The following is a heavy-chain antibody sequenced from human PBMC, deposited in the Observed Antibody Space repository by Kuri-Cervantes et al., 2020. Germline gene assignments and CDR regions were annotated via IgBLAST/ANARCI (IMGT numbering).Heavy chain of an antibody. Sequence: SETLSLTCAVSGGSISSYYWSWIRQPAGKGLEWIGRIYTSGGTTYNPSLTSRVTISLDMSQNQFSLKLSSVTAADTAVYYCARGQRGYSYGFQVNHWYFDLWGRGTLVTVSS. CDR3: ARGQRGYSYGFQVNHWYFDL. D-gene: IGHD5-18*01. CDR2: IYTSGGT. V-gene: IGHV4-4*07. CDR1: GGSISSYY. J-gene: IGHJ2*01.